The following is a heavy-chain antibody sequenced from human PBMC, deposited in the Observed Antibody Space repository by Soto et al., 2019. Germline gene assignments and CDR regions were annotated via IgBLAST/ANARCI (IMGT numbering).Heavy chain of an antibody. CDR2: IRSKAYGGTT. Sequence: GGSLRLSCTASGFTFGDYAMSWFRQAPGKGLEWVGFIRSKAYGGTTEYAASVKGRFTISRDDSKSIAYLQMNSLKTEDTAVYYCTRVRNRQQLVLSNWFDPWGQGTLVTVSS. V-gene: IGHV3-49*03. CDR1: GFTFGDYA. J-gene: IGHJ5*02. D-gene: IGHD6-13*01. CDR3: TRVRNRQQLVLSNWFDP.